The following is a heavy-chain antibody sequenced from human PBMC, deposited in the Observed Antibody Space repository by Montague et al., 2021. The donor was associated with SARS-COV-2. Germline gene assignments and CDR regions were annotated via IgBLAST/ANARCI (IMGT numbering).Heavy chain of an antibody. Sequence: SLRLSCAASGFTISNYVSHWVRQAPGKGLEWVALLSYDERNQYYADSVKGRFTITRDNSKTTLYLQMNSLTIDDTAVYYCAKGRTIIINSPFDYWGQGTPVTVSS. V-gene: IGHV3-30*04. CDR2: LSYDERNQ. CDR1: GFTISNYV. J-gene: IGHJ4*02. D-gene: IGHD4-23*01. CDR3: AKGRTIIINSPFDY.